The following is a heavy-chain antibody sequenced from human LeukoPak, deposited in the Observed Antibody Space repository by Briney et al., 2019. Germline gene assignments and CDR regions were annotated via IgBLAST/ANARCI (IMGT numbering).Heavy chain of an antibody. Sequence: GGSLRLSCAASGFTFSSYSMNWVRQAPGKGLEWVSSISSSSSYIYYADSVKGRFTISRDNAKNSLYLQMNSLRAEDTAVYYCARDTSVGVVIQYYFDYWGQGTLVTVSS. V-gene: IGHV3-21*01. CDR2: ISSSSSYI. J-gene: IGHJ4*02. CDR1: GFTFSSYS. D-gene: IGHD3-3*01. CDR3: ARDTSVGVVIQYYFDY.